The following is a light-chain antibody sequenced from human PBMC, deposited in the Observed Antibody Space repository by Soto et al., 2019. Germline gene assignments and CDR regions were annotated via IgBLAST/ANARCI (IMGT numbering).Light chain of an antibody. Sequence: DIVLTQSPGTLSLSPGASATLSCRASRNVRSSHLAWYQQKPGQAPRLLIYGASTRATGIPGRFSGSGSGTDFTLTISRLEPEDFAVYYCQQYGDSPLYSFGQGTKLEIK. J-gene: IGKJ2*01. CDR1: RNVRSSH. V-gene: IGKV3-20*01. CDR2: GAS. CDR3: QQYGDSPLYS.